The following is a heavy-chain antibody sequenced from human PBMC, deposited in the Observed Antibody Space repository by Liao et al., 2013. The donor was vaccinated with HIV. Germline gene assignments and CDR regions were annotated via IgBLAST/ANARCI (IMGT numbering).Heavy chain of an antibody. CDR2: INHSGGT. CDR1: GGSISSYY. Sequence: QVQLQESGPGLVKPSETLSLTCTVSGGSISSYYWSWIRQPPGKGLEWIGEINHSGGTNYNPSLKSRVTMSVDTSKNQFSLKLSSVTAADTAVYYCARVIQIRAFDIWGQGTMVTVSS. J-gene: IGHJ3*02. D-gene: IGHD3-16*01. V-gene: IGHV4-59*01. CDR3: ARVIQIRAFDI.